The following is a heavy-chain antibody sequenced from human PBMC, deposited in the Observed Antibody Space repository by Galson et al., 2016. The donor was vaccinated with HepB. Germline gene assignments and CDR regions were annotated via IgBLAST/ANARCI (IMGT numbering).Heavy chain of an antibody. V-gene: IGHV4-4*02. CDR2: INDSGTT. Sequence: SETLSLTCTVSSDSLSTSDWWSWVRQSPRKGLEWIGEINDSGTTNHNPSLEGRVTISVDTSKNQFSLRLTSVTAADTAVYYCARDATSRATHATFYMWGQGTMVTVSS. D-gene: IGHD1-1*01. CDR3: ARDATSRATHATFYM. CDR1: SDSLSTSDW. J-gene: IGHJ3*02.